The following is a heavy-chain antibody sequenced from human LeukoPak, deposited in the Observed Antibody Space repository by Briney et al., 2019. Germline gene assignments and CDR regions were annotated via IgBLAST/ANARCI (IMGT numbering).Heavy chain of an antibody. CDR2: ISGSGGST. CDR1: GFTFSSYA. Sequence: GGSLRLSCAASGFTFSSYAMSWVRQAPGKGLEWVSAISGSGGSTYYADSVKGRFTISRDNAKNSLYLQMNSLRAEDTAVYYCARTGVEQWLVVSSYYYYYMDVWGKGTTVTVSS. V-gene: IGHV3-23*01. J-gene: IGHJ6*03. CDR3: ARTGVEQWLVVSSYYYYYMDV. D-gene: IGHD6-19*01.